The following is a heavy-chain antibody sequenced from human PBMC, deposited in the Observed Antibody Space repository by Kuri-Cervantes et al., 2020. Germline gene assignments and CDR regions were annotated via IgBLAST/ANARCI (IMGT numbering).Heavy chain of an antibody. CDR2: ISSSNTYT. D-gene: IGHD7-27*01. CDR3: AHTGERDFDY. V-gene: IGHV3-21*01. J-gene: IGHJ4*02. CDR1: GFTFSSYS. Sequence: ETLSLTCVASGFTFSSYSMNWVRQAPGKGLEWVSSISSSNTYTYYTDSSKGRFTISRDNARNSLFLQMNSLGDDDTAVYYCAHTGERDFDYWGQGTLVTVSS.